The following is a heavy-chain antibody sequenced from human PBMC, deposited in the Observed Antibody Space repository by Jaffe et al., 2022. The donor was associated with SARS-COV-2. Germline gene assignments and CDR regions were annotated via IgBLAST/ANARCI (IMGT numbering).Heavy chain of an antibody. D-gene: IGHD3-3*01. Sequence: QVQLVESGGGLVKPGGSLRLSCAASGFTFSDYYMSWIRQAPGKGLEWVSYISSSGSTIYYADSVKGRFTISRDNAKNSLYLQMNSLRAEDTAVYYCARESFPVTIFGVVIPSYYYYGMDVWGQGTTVTVSS. CDR2: ISSSGSTI. CDR1: GFTFSDYY. J-gene: IGHJ6*02. V-gene: IGHV3-11*01. CDR3: ARESFPVTIFGVVIPSYYYYGMDV.